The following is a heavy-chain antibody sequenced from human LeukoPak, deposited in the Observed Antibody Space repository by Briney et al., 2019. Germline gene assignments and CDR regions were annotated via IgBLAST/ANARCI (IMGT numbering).Heavy chain of an antibody. V-gene: IGHV1-2*02. Sequence: VASVKVSCKAPGYTFTGYYMHWVRQAPGQGLEWMGWINPNSGGTNYAQKFQGRVTMTRDTSISTAYMELSRLRSDDTAVYYCARTELAAGAFDIWGQGTMVTVS. CDR1: GYTFTGYY. CDR2: INPNSGGT. J-gene: IGHJ3*02. D-gene: IGHD6-13*01. CDR3: ARTELAAGAFDI.